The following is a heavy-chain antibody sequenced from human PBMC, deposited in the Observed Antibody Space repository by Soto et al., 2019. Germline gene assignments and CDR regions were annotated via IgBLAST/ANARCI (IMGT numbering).Heavy chain of an antibody. CDR2: INPSGGST. V-gene: IGHV1-46*01. CDR1: GYTFTSYY. CDR3: ARDADVLLWFGELLHQALDV. D-gene: IGHD3-10*01. Sequence: SVKVSCKASGYTFTSYYMHWVRQAPGQGLEWMGIINPSGGSTSYAQKFQGRVTMTRGTSTSTVYMELSSLRSEDTAVYYCARDADVLLWFGELLHQALDVWGQGTTVTVSS. J-gene: IGHJ6*02.